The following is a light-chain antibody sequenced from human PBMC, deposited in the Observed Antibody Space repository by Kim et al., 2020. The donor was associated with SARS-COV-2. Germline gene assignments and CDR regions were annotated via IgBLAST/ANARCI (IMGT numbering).Light chain of an antibody. CDR3: QQYYSTPFT. CDR2: WAS. V-gene: IGKV4-1*01. Sequence: STINCGSIHSVFHISYKRIRLAWYRQKPGQPPRLLIYWASTRESGVPDRFSGSESGTDCTLTISSLQAEDVAVYFCQQYYSTPFTFGGWTTVDIK. CDR1: HSVFHISYKRIR. J-gene: IGKJ4*01.